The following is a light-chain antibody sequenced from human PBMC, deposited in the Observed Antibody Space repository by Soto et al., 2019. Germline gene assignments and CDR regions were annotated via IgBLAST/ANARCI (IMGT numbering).Light chain of an antibody. V-gene: IGLV2-8*01. CDR2: EVS. CDR3: SSYAGSNKV. J-gene: IGLJ1*01. CDR1: SSDVGGYNY. Sequence: QSALTQPPSASGSPGQSVTISCTGTSSDVGGYNYVSWYQQHPGKAHKLMIYEVSKRPSGVPDRFSGSKSGNTASLTVSGLQAEDEADYYCSSYAGSNKVFGTGTKLTVL.